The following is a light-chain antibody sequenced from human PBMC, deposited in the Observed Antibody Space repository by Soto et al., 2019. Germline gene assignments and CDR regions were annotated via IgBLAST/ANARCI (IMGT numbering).Light chain of an antibody. V-gene: IGKV1-27*01. Sequence: DIQMTQSPTSLSASGGDRVTITCRASQDIRNFVAWSQQKPGKAPKLLIYAASTLQSGVPSRFCGSVSVTEFTLTIILLQPEDVATYSCPKYMIVPVFVPGTKVESK. CDR2: AAS. CDR1: QDIRNF. CDR3: PKYMIVPV. J-gene: IGKJ3*01.